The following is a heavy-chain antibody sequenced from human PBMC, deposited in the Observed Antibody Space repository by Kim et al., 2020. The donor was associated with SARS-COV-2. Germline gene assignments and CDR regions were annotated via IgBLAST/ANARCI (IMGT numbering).Heavy chain of an antibody. Sequence: SETLSLTCSVSGGPIRSYYWAWIRQPPGKRLEYIGYVYHTGNTEYNPSLRGRVTISLDTSKRHVSLTLTSVTAADTAVYYCASTGVGAVGWFDPWGQGTLVTVSS. J-gene: IGHJ5*02. V-gene: IGHV4-59*01. D-gene: IGHD1-26*01. CDR2: VYHTGNT. CDR1: GGPIRSYY. CDR3: ASTGVGAVGWFDP.